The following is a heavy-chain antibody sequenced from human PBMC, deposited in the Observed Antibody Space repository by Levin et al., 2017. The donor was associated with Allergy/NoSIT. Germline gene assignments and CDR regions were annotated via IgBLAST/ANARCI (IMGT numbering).Heavy chain of an antibody. CDR2: ISDDGSNK. J-gene: IGHJ6*02. CDR1: GFTFSTYA. D-gene: IGHD5-12*01. V-gene: IGHV3-30*04. CDR3: ARDQGGGWDYGMTNYYYGMDV. Sequence: GGSLRLSCAASGFTFSTYAMHWVRQAPGKGLEWVSFISDDGSNKYYGDSVKGRFTISRDNSKNTLYLRMNSLRAEDTAVYYCARDQGGGWDYGMTNYYYGMDVWGQGTTVIVSS.